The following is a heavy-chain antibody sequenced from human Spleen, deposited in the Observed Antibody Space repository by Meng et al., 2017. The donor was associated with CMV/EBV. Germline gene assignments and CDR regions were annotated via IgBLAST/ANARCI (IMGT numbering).Heavy chain of an antibody. D-gene: IGHD3-10*01. V-gene: IGHV1-2*02. Sequence: FSGHHMHWVRQAPGAALEWMGWISPNSGGGDNAQKLQGRDAMPRDTSNRTTYMELTRLRSDDTAVYYCARVGYGSGSYYNNWFDPWGQGTLVTVSS. J-gene: IGHJ5*02. CDR1: FSGHH. CDR2: ISPNSGGG. CDR3: ARVGYGSGSYYNNWFDP.